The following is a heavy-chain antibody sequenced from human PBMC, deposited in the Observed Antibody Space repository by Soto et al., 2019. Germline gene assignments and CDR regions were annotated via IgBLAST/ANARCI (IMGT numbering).Heavy chain of an antibody. CDR1: GYTFTDYF. CDR3: ARVTLKAGNWFDP. Sequence: GASVKVSCKASGYTFTDYFIHWVRQAPGQGFEWMGWINPNSRGTNYAPKFQGRVTMTRDTSNSTAYMELRGLRPDDTAVYYCARVTLKAGNWFDPLGQGTLVTVSS. J-gene: IGHJ5*02. CDR2: INPNSRGT. V-gene: IGHV1-2*02.